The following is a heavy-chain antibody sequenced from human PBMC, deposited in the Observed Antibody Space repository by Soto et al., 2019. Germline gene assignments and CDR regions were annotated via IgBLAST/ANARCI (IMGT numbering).Heavy chain of an antibody. CDR3: ARVVPSDDYYYDSSGYYSPYYFDS. J-gene: IGHJ4*02. Sequence: PSETLSLTCPVSGGSITSGGYCWSWIRQHAGKGLEWIGYIYYSGSTYYNPSLKSRVTISVDTSKNQFSLKLSSVTAADTAVYYCARVVPSDDYYYDSSGYYSPYYFDSWGQGTLVTVSS. CDR2: IYYSGST. V-gene: IGHV4-31*03. D-gene: IGHD3-22*01. CDR1: GGSITSGGYC.